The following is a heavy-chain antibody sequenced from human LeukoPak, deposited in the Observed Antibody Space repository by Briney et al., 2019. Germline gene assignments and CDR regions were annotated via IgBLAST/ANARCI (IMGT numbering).Heavy chain of an antibody. V-gene: IGHV3-73*01. J-gene: IGHJ4*02. CDR3: IQSRDGYNLVDY. CDR1: GFTFSGSA. CDR2: IRSKANNYAT. Sequence: TGGSLRLSCAASGFTFSGSAMHWVRQASGKGLEWGGRIRSKANNYATAYAASVKVRFTISRDDSKNTTYLQMSSLKTEDTAMYYCIQSRDGYNLVDYWGQGTLVTVSS. D-gene: IGHD5-24*01.